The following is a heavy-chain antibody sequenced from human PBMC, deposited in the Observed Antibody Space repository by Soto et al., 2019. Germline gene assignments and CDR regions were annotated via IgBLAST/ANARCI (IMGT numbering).Heavy chain of an antibody. CDR2: MNPNNGNT. D-gene: IGHD1-26*01. V-gene: IGHV1-8*01. CDR3: ARGPRKLGVEY. Sequence: QVQLVQSGAEVKKPGASVKVSCKAAAYTFTSYDINWVRQATGQDFEWMGWMNPNNGNTAYAQKFQGRFTMTGDTSRSTAFMKLSSRTAEDTAVYYCARGPRKLGVEYWGQGTLVTVSS. CDR1: AYTFTSYD. J-gene: IGHJ4*02.